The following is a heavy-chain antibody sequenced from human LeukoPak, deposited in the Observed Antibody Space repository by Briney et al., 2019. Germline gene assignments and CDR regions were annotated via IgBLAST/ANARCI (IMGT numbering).Heavy chain of an antibody. CDR3: AKRDDSGGHLVDL. V-gene: IGHV4-39*02. CDR2: IYYSGST. CDR1: GGSIRSGSHY. J-gene: IGHJ4*02. D-gene: IGHD3-22*01. Sequence: PSETLSLTCTVSGGSIRSGSHYWAWIRQPPGKGLEWIGSIYYSGSTYYNPSLENRVTISIDTSKNHFSLKLSSLSAADTSVYYCAKRDDSGGHLVDLWGQGTLVTVS.